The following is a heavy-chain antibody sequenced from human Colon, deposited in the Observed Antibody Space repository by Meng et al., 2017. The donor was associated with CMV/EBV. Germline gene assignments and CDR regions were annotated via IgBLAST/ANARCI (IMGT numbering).Heavy chain of an antibody. Sequence: SETLSLTCTVSGGSINTNTYYWAWIRQSPGKGLEWIGTFYSGGTSSFNPSLKSRVTISIDTSKNQFSLKMNSTTAAGTAVYFCAGGSLPVTLGDGFEIWGQGTLVTVSS. CDR1: GGSINTNTYY. V-gene: IGHV4-39*02. D-gene: IGHD2-2*01. J-gene: IGHJ3*02. CDR2: FYSGGTS. CDR3: AGGSLPVTLGDGFEI.